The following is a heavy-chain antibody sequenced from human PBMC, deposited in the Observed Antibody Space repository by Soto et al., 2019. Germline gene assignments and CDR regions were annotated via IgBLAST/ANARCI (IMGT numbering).Heavy chain of an antibody. V-gene: IGHV1-8*01. J-gene: IGHJ5*02. D-gene: IGHD3-10*02. CDR2: MNPNSGNT. CDR3: ARGRITMFHPPPHPNNWFDP. CDR1: GYTFTSYD. Sequence: QVQLVQSGAEVKKPGASVKVSCKASGYTFTSYDINWVRQATGQGLEWMGWMNPNSGNTGYAQKFQGRVTMTRNTSISTAYMELSSLRSEDTAVYYCARGRITMFHPPPHPNNWFDPWGQGTLVTVSS.